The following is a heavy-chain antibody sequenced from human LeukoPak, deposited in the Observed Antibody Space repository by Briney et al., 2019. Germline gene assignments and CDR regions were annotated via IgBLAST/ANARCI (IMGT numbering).Heavy chain of an antibody. Sequence: ASVKVSCKASGYTFTGYYMHWVRQAPGQGLEWMGWINPNSGGTNYAQKFQGRVTMTRDTSISTAYMELSRLRSDDMAVYYCARAVLLWFGESAPDYWGQGTLVTVSS. D-gene: IGHD3-10*01. CDR1: GYTFTGYY. J-gene: IGHJ4*02. CDR3: ARAVLLWFGESAPDY. V-gene: IGHV1-2*02. CDR2: INPNSGGT.